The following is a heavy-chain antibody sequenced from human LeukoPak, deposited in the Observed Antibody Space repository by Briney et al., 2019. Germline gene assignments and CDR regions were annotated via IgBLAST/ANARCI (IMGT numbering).Heavy chain of an antibody. CDR2: IYNSGST. CDR3: ARATTVVPTSWYFDL. CDR1: GGSISNYY. Sequence: SETLSLTCTVSGGSISNYYWSWIRQPPGKGLEWIGYIYNSGSTTYNPSLKSRVIISMDTSKDQFSLKLNSVTAADTAVYYCARATTVVPTSWYFDLWGRGTLVTVSS. J-gene: IGHJ2*01. D-gene: IGHD4-23*01. V-gene: IGHV4-59*01.